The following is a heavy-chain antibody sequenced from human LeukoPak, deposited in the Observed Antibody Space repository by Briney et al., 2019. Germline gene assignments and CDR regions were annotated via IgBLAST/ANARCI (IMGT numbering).Heavy chain of an antibody. CDR2: INHSGST. CDR1: GGSISSHY. CDR3: ARGLSSSYAYYYYYYMDV. J-gene: IGHJ6*03. D-gene: IGHD6-13*01. V-gene: IGHV4-34*01. Sequence: SETLSLTCTVSGGSISSHYWSWIRQPPGKGLEWIGEINHSGSTNHNPSLKSRVTISVDTSKNQFSLKLSSVTAADTAVYYCARGLSSSYAYYYYYYMDVWGKGTTVTVSS.